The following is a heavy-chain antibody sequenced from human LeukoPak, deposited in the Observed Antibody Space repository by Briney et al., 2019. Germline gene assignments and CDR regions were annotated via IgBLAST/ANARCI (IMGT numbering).Heavy chain of an antibody. CDR1: GFTFSSYA. D-gene: IGHD4-17*01. Sequence: GGSLRLSCAASGFTFSSYAVSWVRQAPGKGLEWVSAISARGDSTYYADSVEGRFTISRDNSKNTLYLQMNSLRAEDTALYYCARGAYGDYDYWGQGTLVTVSS. J-gene: IGHJ4*02. CDR3: ARGAYGDYDY. CDR2: ISARGDST. V-gene: IGHV3-23*01.